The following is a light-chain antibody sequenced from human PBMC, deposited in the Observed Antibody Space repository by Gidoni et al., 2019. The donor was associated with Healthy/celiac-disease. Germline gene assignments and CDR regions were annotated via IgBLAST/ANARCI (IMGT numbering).Light chain of an antibody. V-gene: IGKV1-39*01. CDR1: QSISSY. CDR2: AAS. J-gene: IGKJ2*01. Sequence: DIQMTQSPSSLSASVGDRVTITCRASQSISSYLNWYQQKPGKAPKLLIYAASSLQSGVPSRFSGSGSGTDFPLTISSLQPEDFATYYCQQSYSTPVMYTFGQGTKLEIK. CDR3: QQSYSTPVMYT.